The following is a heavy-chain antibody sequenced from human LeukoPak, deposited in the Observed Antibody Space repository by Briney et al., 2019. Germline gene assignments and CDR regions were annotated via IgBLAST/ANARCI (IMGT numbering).Heavy chain of an antibody. D-gene: IGHD1-26*01. Sequence: SETLSLTCTVSGGSTSSYYWSWIRQPPGKALEWIGYIHDSGSTNYNPSLKSRVTMSIDTSKNQFPLKLSSVTAADTAVYYCARVGSYCMDVWGKGSTVTVSS. J-gene: IGHJ6*03. CDR3: ARVGSYCMDV. V-gene: IGHV4-59*01. CDR1: GGSTSSYY. CDR2: IHDSGST.